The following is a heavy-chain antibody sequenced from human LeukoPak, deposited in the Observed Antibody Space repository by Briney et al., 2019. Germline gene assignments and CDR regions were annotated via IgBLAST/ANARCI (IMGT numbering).Heavy chain of an antibody. V-gene: IGHV3-48*01. D-gene: IGHD6-13*01. CDR2: ISSSSSTI. Sequence: PGGSLRLSCAASGFTFSSYSMNWVRQAPGKGLEWVSYISSSSSTIYYADSVKGRFTISRDNAKNSLYPQVNSLRAEDTAVYYCARVLNSLAAAGTFDYWGQGTLVTVSS. CDR1: GFTFSSYS. J-gene: IGHJ4*02. CDR3: ARVLNSLAAAGTFDY.